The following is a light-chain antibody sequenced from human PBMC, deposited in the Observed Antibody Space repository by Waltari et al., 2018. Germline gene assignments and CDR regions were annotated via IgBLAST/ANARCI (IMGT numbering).Light chain of an antibody. CDR1: SPNIENNY. V-gene: IGLV1-51*01. Sequence: QSVLTQPPSVSAAPGQKVTISCSGSSPNIENNYLSWYQQLPGTAPKPLIYDSHMRPSGIPDRFSGSKSGTSATLGITGLQTGDEADYYCATWDSSLSAGVFGTGTKVTVL. CDR2: DSH. J-gene: IGLJ1*01. CDR3: ATWDSSLSAGV.